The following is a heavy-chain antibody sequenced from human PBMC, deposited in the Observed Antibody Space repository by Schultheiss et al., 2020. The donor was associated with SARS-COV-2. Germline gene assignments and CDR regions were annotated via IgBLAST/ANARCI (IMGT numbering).Heavy chain of an antibody. CDR3: ARDLRGSSSMDV. J-gene: IGHJ6*02. Sequence: SETLSLTCAVYGGSFSGYYWSWIRQPPGKGLEWIGEINHSGSTNYNPSLKSRVTISVDTSKSQFSLRLSSVTAADTAVYYCARDLRGSSSMDVWGQGTTVTVSS. CDR1: GGSFSGYY. D-gene: IGHD6-6*01. V-gene: IGHV4-34*01. CDR2: INHSGST.